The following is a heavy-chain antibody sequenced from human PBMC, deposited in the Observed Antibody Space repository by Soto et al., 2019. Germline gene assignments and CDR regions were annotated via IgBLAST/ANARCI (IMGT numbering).Heavy chain of an antibody. V-gene: IGHV1-69*05. D-gene: IGHD3-16*01. CDR2: IIPIFGTA. J-gene: IGHJ4*02. CDR1: GGTFSSYA. Sequence: QVQLVQSGAEVKKPGSSVKVSCKASGGTFSSYAISWVRQAPGQGLEWMGGIIPIFGTANYAQKFQGRVAITXXEXRXXAYTELSSLRSEDTAVHYCARGCREMGGAPRYFYHWGQGTLVTLPS. CDR3: ARGCREMGGAPRYFYH.